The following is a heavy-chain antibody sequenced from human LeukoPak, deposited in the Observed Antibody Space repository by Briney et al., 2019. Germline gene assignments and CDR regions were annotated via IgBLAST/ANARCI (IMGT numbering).Heavy chain of an antibody. D-gene: IGHD6-13*01. CDR3: AAGTYWFDP. V-gene: IGHV4-38-2*02. Sequence: SETLSLTCTVSGYSISSGYYWGWIRQPPGKGLEWIGSIYHSGSTYYNPSLKSRVTISVDTSKNQFSLKLSSVTAADTAVYYCAAGTYWFDPWGQGTLVTVSS. J-gene: IGHJ5*02. CDR1: GYSISSGYY. CDR2: IYHSGST.